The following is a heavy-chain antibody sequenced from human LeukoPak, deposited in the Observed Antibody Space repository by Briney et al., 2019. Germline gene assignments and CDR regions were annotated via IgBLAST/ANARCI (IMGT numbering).Heavy chain of an antibody. CDR2: ISYDGSNK. V-gene: IGHV3-30-3*02. Sequence: GGSLRLSCAASGFTFSTYAMHWVRQVPGKGLEWVAVISYDGSNKYYADSVKGRFTISRDNSKNTLYLQMNSLRGEDTGVYYCVKFYSSGYYYGRDYWGQGTLVTVSS. CDR1: GFTFSTYA. J-gene: IGHJ4*02. D-gene: IGHD3-22*01. CDR3: VKFYSSGYYYGRDY.